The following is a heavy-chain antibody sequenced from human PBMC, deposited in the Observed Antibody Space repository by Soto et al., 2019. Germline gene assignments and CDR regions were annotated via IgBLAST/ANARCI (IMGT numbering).Heavy chain of an antibody. CDR1: GFTFSSYG. Sequence: GGSLRLSCAASGFTFSSYGMHWVRQAPGKGLEWVAVISYDGSNKYYADSVKGRFTISRDNSKNTLYLQMNSLRAEDTAVYYCAKDRERGDEYAKPRFTFDYWGQGTLVTVSS. J-gene: IGHJ4*02. CDR2: ISYDGSNK. CDR3: AKDRERGDEYAKPRFTFDY. D-gene: IGHD1-1*01. V-gene: IGHV3-30*18.